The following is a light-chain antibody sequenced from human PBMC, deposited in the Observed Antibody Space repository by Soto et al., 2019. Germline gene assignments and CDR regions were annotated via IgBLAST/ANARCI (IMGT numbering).Light chain of an antibody. CDR1: ESVSSSY. CDR2: GAS. J-gene: IGKJ3*01. CDR3: QQYGSSPL. V-gene: IGKV3-20*01. Sequence: EIGLTQSPGTLSLSPGERATLSCRASESVSSSYLAWYQQKPGQAPRLLIYGASSRATGIPDRFSGSGSGTDFTLTISRLDPEDFAVYYCQQYGSSPLFGPGTKVDIK.